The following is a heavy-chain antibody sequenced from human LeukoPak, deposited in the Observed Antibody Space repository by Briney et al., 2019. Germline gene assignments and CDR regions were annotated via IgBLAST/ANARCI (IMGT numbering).Heavy chain of an antibody. CDR3: AREAAAGVYFEY. CDR1: GYTFISYG. CDR2: ISGYNGNR. V-gene: IGHV1-18*01. D-gene: IGHD6-13*01. J-gene: IGHJ4*02. Sequence: ASVKVSCKTSGYTFISYGISWVRQAPGQGLEWMGWISGYNGNRNYAQKVQGRVTMTTDTSTSTAYMELRSLRSDDTAVYYCAREAAAGVYFEYWGQGTLVTVSS.